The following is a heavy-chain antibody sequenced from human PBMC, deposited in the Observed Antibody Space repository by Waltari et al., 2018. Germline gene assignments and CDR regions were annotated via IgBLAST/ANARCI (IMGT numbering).Heavy chain of an antibody. D-gene: IGHD3-16*02. CDR2: RNPIFGTA. Sequence: QVQLVQSGAEVKKPGSSVKVSCKASGGTFSSYAISWVRQAPGQGLEWMGGRNPIFGTAKYAQKFQGRVTITTEQSTSTAYMELSSLRSEDTAVYYCARGAYDYIWGSYRYSPPYFDYWGQGTLVTVSS. V-gene: IGHV1-69*05. J-gene: IGHJ4*02. CDR3: ARGAYDYIWGSYRYSPPYFDY. CDR1: GGTFSSYA.